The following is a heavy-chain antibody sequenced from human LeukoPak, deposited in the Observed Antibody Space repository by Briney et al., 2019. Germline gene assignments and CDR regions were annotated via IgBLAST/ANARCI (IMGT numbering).Heavy chain of an antibody. CDR1: GYSFTSYW. J-gene: IGHJ4*02. CDR3: ARHKEYYYDSSGYVDY. Sequence: GESLKISCKGSGYSFTSYWIGWVRQMPGKGLEWMGIIYPGDSDTRYSPSFQGQVTISADKFSSTAYLQWSSLKASDTAMYYCARHKEYYYDSSGYVDYWGQGTLVTVSS. D-gene: IGHD3-22*01. V-gene: IGHV5-51*01. CDR2: IYPGDSDT.